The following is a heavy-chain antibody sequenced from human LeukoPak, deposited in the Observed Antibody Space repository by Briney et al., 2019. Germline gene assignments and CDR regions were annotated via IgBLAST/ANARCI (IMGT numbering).Heavy chain of an antibody. CDR3: ARGDSYGTYFDY. Sequence: GGSLRLSCAASGFTFSSYSMNWVRQAPGKGLEWVSSISSSSSYIYYADSVKGRFTISRDNAKNSLYLQMNSLRAEDTAVYYCARGDSYGTYFDYWGQGTLVTVSS. CDR1: GFTFSSYS. J-gene: IGHJ4*02. V-gene: IGHV3-21*01. D-gene: IGHD5-18*01. CDR2: ISSSSSYI.